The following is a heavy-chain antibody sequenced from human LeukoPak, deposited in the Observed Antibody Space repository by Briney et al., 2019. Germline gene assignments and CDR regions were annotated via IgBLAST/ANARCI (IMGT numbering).Heavy chain of an antibody. V-gene: IGHV4-61*01. CDR2: IYYSGST. Sequence: PSETLSLTCTVPGGSVSSDSYFWTWIRQPPGKGLEWIGYIYYSGSTNYNPSLKSRVTISLGTSKSQISLKLSSVTAADTAVYYCARGQRRLQDYWGQGTLVTVSS. CDR3: ARGQRRLQDY. J-gene: IGHJ4*02. CDR1: GGSVSSDSYF.